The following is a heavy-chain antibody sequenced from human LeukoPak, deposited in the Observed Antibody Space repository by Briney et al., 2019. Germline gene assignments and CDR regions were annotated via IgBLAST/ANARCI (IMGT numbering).Heavy chain of an antibody. Sequence: ASVKVSCKASGYTFTSYDIYWVRQATGQGLEWMGWMNPNSGNTGYAQKFQGRVTMTRNTSISTAYMELSSLRSEDTAVYYCAMRNVLLSDAFDIWGQGTMVTVSS. CDR3: AMRNVLLSDAFDI. CDR1: GYTFTSYD. CDR2: MNPNSGNT. D-gene: IGHD3-10*01. J-gene: IGHJ3*02. V-gene: IGHV1-8*01.